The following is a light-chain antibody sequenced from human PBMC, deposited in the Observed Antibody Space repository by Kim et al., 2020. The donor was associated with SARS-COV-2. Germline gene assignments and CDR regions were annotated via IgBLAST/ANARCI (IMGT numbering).Light chain of an antibody. CDR1: KLGDKY. V-gene: IGLV3-1*01. Sequence: SVSPGQTASITCSGDKLGDKYACWYQQKPGQSPVLVIYQDSKRPSGIPEPFSGSNSGNTATLTISGTQAMDEADYYCQAWDSSSYVFGTGTKVTVL. CDR2: QDS. J-gene: IGLJ1*01. CDR3: QAWDSSSYV.